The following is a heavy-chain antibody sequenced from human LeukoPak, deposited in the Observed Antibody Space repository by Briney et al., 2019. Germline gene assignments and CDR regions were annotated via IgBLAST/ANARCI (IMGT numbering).Heavy chain of an antibody. Sequence: PSETLSLTCAVYGGSFSGYYWSWIRQPPGKGLEWIWEINHSGSTNYNPSLKSRVTISVDTSKNQFSLKLSSVTAADTAVYYCARGGVAVAGRPYSYYGLDVWGQGTTVTVSS. D-gene: IGHD6-19*01. V-gene: IGHV4-34*01. CDR2: INHSGST. J-gene: IGHJ6*02. CDR3: ARGGVAVAGRPYSYYGLDV. CDR1: GGSFSGYY.